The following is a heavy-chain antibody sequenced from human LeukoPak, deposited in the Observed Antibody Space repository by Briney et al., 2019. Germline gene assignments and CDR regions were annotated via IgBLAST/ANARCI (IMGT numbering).Heavy chain of an antibody. D-gene: IGHD6-19*01. J-gene: IGHJ4*02. CDR2: INPYSGGT. Sequence: GASVKVSCKASGYTFTDYYMHWVRQAPGQGLEWMGRINPYSGGTNYAQKFQGRVTITRDTSISTAYMELSRLKSDDTAVYYCARDYSSGWYVYWGQGTLVTVSS. CDR1: GYTFTDYY. CDR3: ARDYSSGWYVY. V-gene: IGHV1-2*06.